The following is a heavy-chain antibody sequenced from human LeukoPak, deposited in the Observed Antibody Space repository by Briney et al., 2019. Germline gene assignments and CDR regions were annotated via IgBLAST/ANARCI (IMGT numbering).Heavy chain of an antibody. CDR2: INTNTGNP. D-gene: IGHD5-18*01. CDR1: GYTFTSYA. CDR3: ARDFESAYSYGTNFDY. J-gene: IGHJ4*02. V-gene: IGHV7-4-1*02. Sequence: GASVKVSCKASGYTFTSYAMNWVRQAPGQGLEWMGWINTNTGNPTYAQGFTGRFVFSLDTSVSTAYLQISSLKAEDTAVYYCARDFESAYSYGTNFDYWGQGTLVTVSS.